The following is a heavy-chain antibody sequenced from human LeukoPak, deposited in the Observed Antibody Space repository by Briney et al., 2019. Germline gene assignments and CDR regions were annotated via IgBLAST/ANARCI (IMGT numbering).Heavy chain of an antibody. CDR2: INHSGST. CDR3: ARLDIVVVPAAILGWFDP. Sequence: SETLSLTCTVSGGSISSGDYYWSWIRQPPGKGLEWIGDINHSGSTNYNPSLKSRVTISVDTSKNQFSLELSSVTAADTAVYYCARLDIVVVPAAILGWFDPWGQGTLVTVSS. J-gene: IGHJ5*02. V-gene: IGHV4-39*07. D-gene: IGHD2-2*03. CDR1: GGSISSGDYY.